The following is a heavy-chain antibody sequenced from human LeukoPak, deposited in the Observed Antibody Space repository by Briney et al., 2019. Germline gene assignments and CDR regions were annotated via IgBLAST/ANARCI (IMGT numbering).Heavy chain of an antibody. Sequence: SETLSPTCIVSGGSISSSNFYWGWIRQPPGKGLEWIGSIYHSGSTNHNPSLKSRVTISVDTSKNQFSLKLSSVTAADTAVYYCARVVYSGYDFRGAMDVWGKGTTVTVSS. CDR2: IYHSGST. CDR1: GGSISSSNFY. J-gene: IGHJ6*03. V-gene: IGHV4-39*07. CDR3: ARVVYSGYDFRGAMDV. D-gene: IGHD5-12*01.